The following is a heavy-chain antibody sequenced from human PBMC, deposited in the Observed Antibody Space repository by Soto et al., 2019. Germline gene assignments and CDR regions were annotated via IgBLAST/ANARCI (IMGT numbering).Heavy chain of an antibody. CDR1: GYTLTSNA. V-gene: IGHV1-3*01. J-gene: IGHJ4*02. D-gene: IGHD3-10*01. Sequence: ASVTVSCKASGYTLTSNAIHWIRQAPGQRLEWVGWINGGDANTQYSQNFQGRVTLSRDTSATTAYMDLSSLRSEDTAVYYCARGFDGSADYWGQGTLVTVSS. CDR2: INGGDANT. CDR3: ARGFDGSADY.